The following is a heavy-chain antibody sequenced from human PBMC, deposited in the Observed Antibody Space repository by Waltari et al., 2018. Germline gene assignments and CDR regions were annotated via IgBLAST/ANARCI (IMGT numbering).Heavy chain of an antibody. CDR3: VRDRPTGEVDQ. D-gene: IGHD7-27*01. V-gene: IGHV4-38-2*02. CDR2: IYYSGTT. CDR1: GYSVTGGFY. Sequence: QVQLQESGPGLVKPSETLSLTCSVSGYSVTGGFYWGWIRQAPGKGLEWIANIYYSGTTYYTPSLRSRVTISVDTSKNQFSLKLTSLTAADTAVYYCVRDRPTGEVDQWGPGTLVTVSS. J-gene: IGHJ4*02.